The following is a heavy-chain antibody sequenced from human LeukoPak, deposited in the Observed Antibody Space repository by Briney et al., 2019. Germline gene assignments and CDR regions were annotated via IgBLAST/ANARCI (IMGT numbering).Heavy chain of an antibody. D-gene: IGHD1-26*01. V-gene: IGHV3-74*03. J-gene: IGHJ3*02. CDR2: INTDGSDI. CDR3: ARARGFEDAFDI. Sequence: QSGGSLRLSCAASGFTFSTYWMHWVRHAPGKGLVWVSRINTDGSDITYADSVRGRFTISRDNARNTLYLQMNSLRADDTAVYYCARARGFEDAFDIWGQGTMVTVSS. CDR1: GFTFSTYW.